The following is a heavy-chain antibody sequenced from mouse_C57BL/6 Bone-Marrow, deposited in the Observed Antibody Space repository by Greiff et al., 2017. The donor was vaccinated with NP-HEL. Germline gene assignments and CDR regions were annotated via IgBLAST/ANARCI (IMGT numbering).Heavy chain of an antibody. CDR2: ISSGGDYI. CDR1: GFTFSSYA. J-gene: IGHJ3*01. CDR3: TRVDSSGYRAWFAY. D-gene: IGHD3-2*02. V-gene: IGHV5-9-1*02. Sequence: EVQLVESGEGLVKPGGSLKLSCAASGFTFSSYAMSWVRQTPEKRLEWVAYISSGGDYIYYADTVKGRFTISRDNARNTLYLQMSSLKSEDTAMYYCTRVDSSGYRAWFAYWGQGTLVTVSA.